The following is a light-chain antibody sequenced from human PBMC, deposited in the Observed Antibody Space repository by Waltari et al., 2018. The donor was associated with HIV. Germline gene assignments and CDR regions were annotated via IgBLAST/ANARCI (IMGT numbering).Light chain of an antibody. V-gene: IGLV3-25*03. CDR1: ALPQLF. CDR3: QSSDTSGTY. CDR2: KDT. Sequence: ELSQPPSMSVSPGQTARFTCSGDALPQLFAYWFQQKSGQAPVLLIFKDTERQTGLRARFSGASSVTVATLTISGVRAEDEADYYCQSSDTSGTYFGGGTKLTVL. J-gene: IGLJ2*01.